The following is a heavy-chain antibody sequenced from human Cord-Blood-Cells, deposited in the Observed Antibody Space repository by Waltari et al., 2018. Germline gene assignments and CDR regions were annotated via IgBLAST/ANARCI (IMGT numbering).Heavy chain of an antibody. CDR2: INPNSGGT. Sequence: QVQLVQSGAEVKKPGASVKVSCKASGYTFTGYYMHWVRQAPGQGLEWMGWINPNSGGTNYAQKVQGRVTMTRDTSISTADMELSRLRSDDTAVYYCARDPIEIAAAGTGAFDIWGQGTMVTVSS. V-gene: IGHV1-2*02. CDR3: ARDPIEIAAAGTGAFDI. J-gene: IGHJ3*02. D-gene: IGHD6-13*01. CDR1: GYTFTGYY.